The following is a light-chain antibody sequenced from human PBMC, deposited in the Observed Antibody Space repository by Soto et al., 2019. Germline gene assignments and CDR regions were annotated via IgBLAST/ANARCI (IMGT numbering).Light chain of an antibody. V-gene: IGKV3-15*01. J-gene: IGKJ1*01. Sequence: IVMTQSPATLSVSPGERATLSCRASQNIYSNIAWYQQRPGQAPRLLIYRASTRATGVPARFSGSGSGTEFTLTISILQSEVFTVYSCLQYHNLWAFGQGTKVEIK. CDR2: RAS. CDR1: QNIYSN. CDR3: LQYHNLWA.